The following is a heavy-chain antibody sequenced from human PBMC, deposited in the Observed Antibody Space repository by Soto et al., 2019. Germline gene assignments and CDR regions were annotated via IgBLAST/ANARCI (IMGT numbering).Heavy chain of an antibody. CDR3: ARAYCSGDTCSPYSWFDP. V-gene: IGHV4-59*11. CDR2: IHYSGST. D-gene: IGHD2-15*01. CDR1: GGSTSTQY. J-gene: IGHJ5*02. Sequence: SEKRPLTYTGSGGSTSTQYWSVHQQAPGKGLEWIGYIHYSGSTNYSPSLKSRVTISVDTSKNQFSLKLSSVTAADTAVYYCARAYCSGDTCSPYSWFDPWGQGTLVTVS.